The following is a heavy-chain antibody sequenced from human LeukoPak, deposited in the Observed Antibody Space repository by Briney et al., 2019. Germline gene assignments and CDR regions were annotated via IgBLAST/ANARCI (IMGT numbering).Heavy chain of an antibody. Sequence: PGGSLRLSCAASGFTFSSYSMTWVRQAPGKGLEWVSSISSSSSYIYYADSVKGRFTISRDNAKNSLYLQMNSLRAEDTAVYYCAREPGTARIDYWGQGTLVTVSS. D-gene: IGHD1-14*01. V-gene: IGHV3-21*01. CDR3: AREPGTARIDY. CDR1: GFTFSSYS. CDR2: ISSSSSYI. J-gene: IGHJ4*02.